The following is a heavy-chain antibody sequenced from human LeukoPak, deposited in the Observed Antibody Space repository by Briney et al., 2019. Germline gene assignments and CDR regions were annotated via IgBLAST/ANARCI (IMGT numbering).Heavy chain of an antibody. J-gene: IGHJ4*02. CDR2: INHSGST. V-gene: IGHV4-34*01. D-gene: IGHD3-22*01. CDR3: AREHASWYYDSSGYYYAFDY. Sequence: PSETLSLTCAVYGGSFSGYYWSWIRQPPGKGLEWIGEINHSGSTNYNPSLKSRVTISVDTSKNQFSLKLSSVTAADTAVYHCAREHASWYYDSSGYYYAFDYWGQGTLVTVSS. CDR1: GGSFSGYY.